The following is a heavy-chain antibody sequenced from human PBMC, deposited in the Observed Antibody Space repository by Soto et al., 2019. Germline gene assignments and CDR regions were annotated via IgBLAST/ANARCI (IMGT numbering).Heavy chain of an antibody. CDR2: INAGNGDT. J-gene: IGHJ4*02. D-gene: IGHD6-19*01. CDR3: ARGSASGWPFDL. CDR1: GYTFTNYA. Sequence: GASVKVSCKASGYTFTNYAIHWVRQAPGQRLEWMGWINAGNGDTKYSQNFQGRVTITRDTSARTSYVEVSSLSSEDTAVYHCARGSASGWPFDLWGQGTLVTVSS. V-gene: IGHV1-3*01.